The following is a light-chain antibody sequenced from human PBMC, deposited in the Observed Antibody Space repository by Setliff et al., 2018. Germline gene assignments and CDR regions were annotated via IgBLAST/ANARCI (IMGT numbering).Light chain of an antibody. CDR1: SSDVGPYNY. CDR3: SSYAGSNKLV. J-gene: IGLJ2*01. V-gene: IGLV2-8*01. Sequence: QSALTQPPSASGSPGQSVTISCTATSSDVGPYNYVSWYQQHPGKAPKLMIYEVSERPSGVPDRFSGSKSGNTASLTVSGLQAGDEADYYCSSYAGSNKLVFGGGTQLTVL. CDR2: EVS.